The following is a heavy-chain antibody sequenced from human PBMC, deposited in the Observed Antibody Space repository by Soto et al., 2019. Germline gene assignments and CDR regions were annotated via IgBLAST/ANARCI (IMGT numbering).Heavy chain of an antibody. Sequence: SVKVSCKASGGTFSSYAISWVRQAPGQGLEWMGGIIPIFGTANYAQKFQGRVTITADESTSTAYMELSSLRSEDTAVYYCARGGTVVVVAATRAFDIWGQGTMVTV. J-gene: IGHJ3*02. D-gene: IGHD2-15*01. CDR1: GGTFSSYA. CDR3: ARGGTVVVVAATRAFDI. CDR2: IIPIFGTA. V-gene: IGHV1-69*13.